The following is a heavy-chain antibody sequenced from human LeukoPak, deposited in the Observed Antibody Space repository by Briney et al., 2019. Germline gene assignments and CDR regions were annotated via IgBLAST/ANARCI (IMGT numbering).Heavy chain of an antibody. D-gene: IGHD2-15*01. CDR2: VNPNSGHT. CDR3: ARGAPGSYCSGGSCPYFDY. Sequence: ASVKVSCKASAYTFTSYDINWGRQATGQGREWVVCVNPNSGHTGYAQKFQGRVTMTRNTSIRTAYMELSSLRSEDTAVYYCARGAPGSYCSGGSCPYFDYWGQGTLVSVSS. CDR1: AYTFTSYD. V-gene: IGHV1-8*01. J-gene: IGHJ4*02.